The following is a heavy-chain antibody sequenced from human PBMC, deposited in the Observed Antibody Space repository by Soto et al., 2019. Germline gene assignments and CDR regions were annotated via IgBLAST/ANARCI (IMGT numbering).Heavy chain of an antibody. CDR3: TRGDY. J-gene: IGHJ4*02. Sequence: QVQLQESGPGLVKPSQTLSLTCTVSGDSMTTVGYYWTWIRQHPGQRLEWIGFISYSGSTYYSSSLKGRVAISADTSKNQSSLELNSVTAADTAVYYCTRGDYWGQGTLVTVSS. V-gene: IGHV4-31*03. CDR2: ISYSGST. CDR1: GDSMTTVGYY.